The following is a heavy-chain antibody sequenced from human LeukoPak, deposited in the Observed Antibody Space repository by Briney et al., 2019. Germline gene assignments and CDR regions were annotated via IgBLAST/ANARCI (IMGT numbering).Heavy chain of an antibody. V-gene: IGHV3-7*01. CDR2: IKRDGAEK. CDR1: TFTFNTYW. D-gene: IGHD4/OR15-4a*01. CDR3: ARVDYISSFGDY. J-gene: IGHJ4*02. Sequence: GGSLRLSCAASTFTFNTYWMSWVRQAPGKGLEWVATIKRDGAEKYYVDPGKGRFTVSRDNAKNSVYLEMNSLKVEDTAVYYCARVDYISSFGDYWGQGALVIVSS.